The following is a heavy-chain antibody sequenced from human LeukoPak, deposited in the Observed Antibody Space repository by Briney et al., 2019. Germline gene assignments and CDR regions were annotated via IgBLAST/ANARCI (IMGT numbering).Heavy chain of an antibody. V-gene: IGHV4-61*08. Sequence: SQTLSLTCAVSGGSISSGGYSWSWIRQPPGKGLEWIGYIYYSGSTNYNPSLKSRVTISVDTSKNQFSLKLISVTAADTAVYYCARGHLLNGWFKYDAFEIWGQGTMVTVSS. CDR1: GGSISSGGYS. CDR3: ARGHLLNGWFKYDAFEI. J-gene: IGHJ3*02. D-gene: IGHD6-19*01. CDR2: IYYSGST.